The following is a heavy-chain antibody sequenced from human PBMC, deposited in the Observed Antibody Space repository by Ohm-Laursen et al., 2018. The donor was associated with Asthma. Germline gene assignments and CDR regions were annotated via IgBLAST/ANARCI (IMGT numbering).Heavy chain of an antibody. CDR1: GFTFSSYG. D-gene: IGHD3-22*01. CDR3: ARDRSRSGHYPRPHDY. CDR2: ISYDGSNK. V-gene: IGHV3-30*03. Sequence: SLRLSCSASGFTFSSYGMHWVRQAPGKGLEWVAVISYDGSNKYYADSVKGRFTISRDNSNNTLYLQMNSLRAEDTAVYYCARDRSRSGHYPRPHDYWGQGTLITVSS. J-gene: IGHJ4*02.